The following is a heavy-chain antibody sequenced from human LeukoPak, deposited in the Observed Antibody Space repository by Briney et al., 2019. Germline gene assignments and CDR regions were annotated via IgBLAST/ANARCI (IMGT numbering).Heavy chain of an antibody. CDR1: GFTFSSYA. J-gene: IGHJ6*02. Sequence: GGSLRLFCAASGFTFSSYAVHWVRQAPGKGLEWVAVISYDGSNKYYADSVKGRFTISRDNSKNTLHLQMNSLRAEDTAVYYCARDTTVTDYYYYGMGVWGQGTTVTVSS. CDR3: ARDTTVTDYYYYGMGV. CDR2: ISYDGSNK. V-gene: IGHV3-30*04. D-gene: IGHD4-11*01.